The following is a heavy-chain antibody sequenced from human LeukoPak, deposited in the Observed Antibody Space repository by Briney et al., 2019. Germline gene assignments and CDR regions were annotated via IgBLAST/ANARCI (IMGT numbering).Heavy chain of an antibody. V-gene: IGHV3-30-3*01. D-gene: IGHD3-22*01. J-gene: IGHJ4*02. CDR2: MSSDGNAM. Sequence: GGSLKLSCAASGFTFTAYLIHWVRQAPGKGLEWVAVMSSDGNAMFYADSVKGRFTISRDNSKNTLYLQMDSLRAEDTAVYYCVRESEYYFDHSASFDYWGQGTLVTVSS. CDR3: VRESEYYFDHSASFDY. CDR1: GFTFTAYL.